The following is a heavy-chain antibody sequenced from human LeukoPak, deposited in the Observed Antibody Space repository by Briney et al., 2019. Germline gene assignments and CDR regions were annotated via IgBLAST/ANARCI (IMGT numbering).Heavy chain of an antibody. CDR3: ASIAVAGNYYYYYMDV. J-gene: IGHJ6*03. V-gene: IGHV4-39*01. D-gene: IGHD6-19*01. CDR1: GGSISSSSYY. Sequence: PSETLSLTCTVSGGSISSSSYYWGWIRQPPGTGLEWIGSIYYSGSTYYNPSLKSRVTISVDTSKNQFSLKLSSVTAADTAVYYCASIAVAGNYYYYYMDVWGKGTTVTISS. CDR2: IYYSGST.